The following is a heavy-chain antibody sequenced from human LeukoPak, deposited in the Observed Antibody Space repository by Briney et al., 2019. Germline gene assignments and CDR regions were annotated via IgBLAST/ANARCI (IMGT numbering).Heavy chain of an antibody. D-gene: IGHD2-15*01. CDR2: INPNSGGT. V-gene: IGHV1-2*02. CDR3: ARPGGRYCSGGSCYRLDY. CDR1: GYTFTGYY. J-gene: IGHJ4*02. Sequence: ASVKVSCKASGYTFTGYYMHWVRQAPGQGLEWMGWINPNSGGTNYAQKFQGRVTMTRDTSISTAYMELSRLRSDDTAVNYCARPGGRYCSGGSCYRLDYWGQGTLVTVSS.